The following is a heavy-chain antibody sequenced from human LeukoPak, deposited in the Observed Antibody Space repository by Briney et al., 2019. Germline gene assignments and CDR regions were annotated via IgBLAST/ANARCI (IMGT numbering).Heavy chain of an antibody. D-gene: IGHD1-7*01. V-gene: IGHV3-15*01. J-gene: IGHJ4*02. CDR2: IKSKTDGGTT. CDR1: GFTFSNAW. Sequence: GGSLRLSCAASGFTFSNAWMSWVRQAPGKGLEWVGRIKSKTDGGTTDYAAPVKGRFTISRDDSKNTLYLQMNSLKTEDTAVYYCTAELELLQFDYWGQGTLVTVSP. CDR3: TAELELLQFDY.